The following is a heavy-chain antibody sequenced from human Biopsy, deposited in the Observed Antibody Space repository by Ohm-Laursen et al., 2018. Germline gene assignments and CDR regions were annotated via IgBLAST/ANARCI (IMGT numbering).Heavy chain of an antibody. V-gene: IGHV1-2*06. CDR2: VNPKKGDT. D-gene: IGHD2-21*02. CDR3: SREQHYYSA. Sequence: ASVKVSCKTTGYTFTDDQIHWVREAPGQGLEWMGLVNPKKGDTRYARKFQGRVTMTSVESIASAYMELTGLTSDDTAVYFCSREQHYYSAWGQGTLVTVSS. CDR1: GYTFTDDQ. J-gene: IGHJ5*02.